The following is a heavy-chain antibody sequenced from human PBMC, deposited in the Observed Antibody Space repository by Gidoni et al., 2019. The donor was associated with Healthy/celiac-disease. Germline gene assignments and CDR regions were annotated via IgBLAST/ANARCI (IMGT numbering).Heavy chain of an antibody. CDR1: GFPFSSYA. CDR3: ARAGTNPPRYFDY. CDR2: ISGSGGSK. J-gene: IGHJ4*02. D-gene: IGHD2-8*01. V-gene: IGHV3-23*01. Sequence: EVQLLESGGGLVQPGGSLRLSCAAPGFPFSSYAMTWVRQAPGKGLAWFSAISGSGGSKYYADSVKGRFTISRDNSKNTLYLQMNSLRAEDTAVYYCARAGTNPPRYFDYWGQGTLVTVSS.